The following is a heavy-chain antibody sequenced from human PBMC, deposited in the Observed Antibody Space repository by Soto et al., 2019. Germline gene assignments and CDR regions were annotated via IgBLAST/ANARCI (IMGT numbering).Heavy chain of an antibody. J-gene: IGHJ4*02. D-gene: IGHD1-26*01. CDR2: INAGNGNT. CDR1: GYTFTSYA. CDR3: ARGRSLFRAGDTSVNYFDY. V-gene: IGHV1-3*01. Sequence: ASVKVSCKASGYTFTSYAMHWVRQAPGQRLEWMGWINAGNGNTKYSQKFQGRVTITRDTSASTAYMELSSLRSEDTAVYYCARGRSLFRAGDTSVNYFDYWGQGTLVTVSS.